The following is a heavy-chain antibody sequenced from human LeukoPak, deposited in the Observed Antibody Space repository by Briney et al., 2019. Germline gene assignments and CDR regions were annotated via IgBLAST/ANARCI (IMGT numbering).Heavy chain of an antibody. V-gene: IGHV1-2*06. Sequence: ASVKVSCKASGYTFTGYYMHWVRQAPGQGLEWMGRINPNSGGTNYAQKFQGRVTMTRDTSISTAYMELSRLRSDDTAVYYCASDFGWELAEYYFDYWGQGTLVTVSS. CDR3: ASDFGWELAEYYFDY. J-gene: IGHJ4*02. CDR2: INPNSGGT. D-gene: IGHD1-26*01. CDR1: GYTFTGYY.